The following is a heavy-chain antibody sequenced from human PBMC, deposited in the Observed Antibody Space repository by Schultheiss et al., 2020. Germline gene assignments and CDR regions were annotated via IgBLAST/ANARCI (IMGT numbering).Heavy chain of an antibody. Sequence: PVKVSCKASGFTFTSSAMQWVRQARGQRLEWIGWIVVGSGNTNYAQKFQERVTITRDMSTSTAYMELSSLRSEDTAVYYCAALTRGNYYYYGMDVWGQGTTVTVSS. D-gene: IGHD1-1*01. CDR1: GFTFTSSA. J-gene: IGHJ6*02. CDR2: IVVGSGNT. CDR3: AALTRGNYYYYGMDV. V-gene: IGHV1-58*02.